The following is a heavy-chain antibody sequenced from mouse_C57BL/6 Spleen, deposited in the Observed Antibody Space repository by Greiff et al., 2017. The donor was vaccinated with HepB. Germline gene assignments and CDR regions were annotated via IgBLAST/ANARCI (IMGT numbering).Heavy chain of an antibody. CDR3: ARARITTVDY. V-gene: IGHV1-82*01. D-gene: IGHD1-1*01. CDR2: IYPGDGDT. Sequence: QVQLQQSGPELVKPGASVKISCKASGYAFSSSWMNWVKQRPGKGLEWIGRIYPGDGDTNYNGKFKGKATLTADKSSSTAYMQLSSLTSEDSAVYFCARARITTVDYWGQGTTLTVSS. CDR1: GYAFSSSW. J-gene: IGHJ2*01.